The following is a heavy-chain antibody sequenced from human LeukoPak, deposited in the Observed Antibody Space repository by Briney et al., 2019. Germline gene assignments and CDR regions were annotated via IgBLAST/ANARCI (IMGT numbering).Heavy chain of an antibody. V-gene: IGHV3-74*01. J-gene: IGHJ4*02. CDR1: GFTFSSYW. D-gene: IGHD6-19*01. CDR3: AKDTRPGYSSGSNFDY. Sequence: GGSLRLSCAASGFTFSSYWMHWVRQAPGKGPVWVSRINNDGSGTTYADSVKGRFTISRDDAKNTLYLQMNSLRAEDTAVYYCAKDTRPGYSSGSNFDYWGQGTLVTVSS. CDR2: INNDGSGT.